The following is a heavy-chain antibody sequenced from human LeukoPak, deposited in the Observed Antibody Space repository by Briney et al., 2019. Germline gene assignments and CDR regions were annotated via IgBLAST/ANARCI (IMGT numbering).Heavy chain of an antibody. CDR3: ARVRYRLAETYIDY. CDR2: ISAYNGNT. D-gene: IGHD3-16*01. J-gene: IGHJ4*02. CDR1: GYTFTSYG. V-gene: IGHV1-18*01. Sequence: ASVKVSCKASGYTFTSYGISWVRQAPGQGLEWMGWISAYNGNTNYAQKFQGRVTMTRDTSISTAYMELSRLRSDDTAVYYCARVRYRLAETYIDYWGQGTLVTVSS.